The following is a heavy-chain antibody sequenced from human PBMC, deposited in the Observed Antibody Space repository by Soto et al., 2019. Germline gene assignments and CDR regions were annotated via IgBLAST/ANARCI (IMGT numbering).Heavy chain of an antibody. V-gene: IGHV1-46*03. CDR2: INPSGGST. CDR3: ASKASRYGVPAGGWFDR. Sequence: SVKVSCKASGYTFTSYYMHWVRQAPGQGLEWMGIINPSGGSTSYAQKFQGRVTMTRDTSTSTVYMELSSLRSEDTAVYYCASKASRYGVPAGGWFDRPGQGARVTVSS. CDR1: GYTFTSYY. D-gene: IGHD4-17*01. J-gene: IGHJ5*02.